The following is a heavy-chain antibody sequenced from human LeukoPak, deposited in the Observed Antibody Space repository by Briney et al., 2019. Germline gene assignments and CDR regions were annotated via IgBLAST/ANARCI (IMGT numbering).Heavy chain of an antibody. J-gene: IGHJ3*02. D-gene: IGHD6-19*01. V-gene: IGHV4-59*08. CDR1: DGSISSYH. CDR3: ARVRPGIAVAGHAFDI. CDR2: IYHSGST. Sequence: SETLSLTCTVSDGSISSYHWSWIRQPPGKGLEWIGYIYHSGSTNYNPSLKSRVTISVDTSKNQFSLKLSSVTAADTAVYYCARVRPGIAVAGHAFDIWGQGTMVTVSS.